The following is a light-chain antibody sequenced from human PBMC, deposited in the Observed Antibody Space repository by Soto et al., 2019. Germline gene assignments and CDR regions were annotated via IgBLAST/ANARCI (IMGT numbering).Light chain of an antibody. Sequence: EIVLTQSPGTLSLSPGERATLSCRASQSFRSSYLAWYQQKPGQAPRLLIYGASSRATGIPGRFSGSGSGTDFTLTISRLEPEDFAVYYCQQYGSSPLTFGGGTKVEIK. CDR1: QSFRSSY. CDR3: QQYGSSPLT. CDR2: GAS. J-gene: IGKJ4*01. V-gene: IGKV3-20*01.